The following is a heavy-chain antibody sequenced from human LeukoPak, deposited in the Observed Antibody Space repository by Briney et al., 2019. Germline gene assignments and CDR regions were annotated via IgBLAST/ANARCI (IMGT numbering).Heavy chain of an antibody. Sequence: GASVKVSCMASGYAFSTSGITWVRQAPGRGLEWIGWISAVNGNTSYAEKFLDRVTMTTDTATSTAYMELGSLTSADTAAYFCTRSLVFWGQGTQVTVSP. CDR1: GYAFSTSG. CDR2: ISAVNGNT. V-gene: IGHV1-18*01. CDR3: TRSLVF. D-gene: IGHD1-26*01. J-gene: IGHJ4*02.